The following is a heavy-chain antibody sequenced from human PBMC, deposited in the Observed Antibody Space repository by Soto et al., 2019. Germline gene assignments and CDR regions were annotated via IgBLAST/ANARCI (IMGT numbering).Heavy chain of an antibody. CDR3: ARERGLLWFGEPDYYYYYGMDV. D-gene: IGHD3-10*01. J-gene: IGHJ6*02. V-gene: IGHV3-30-3*01. Sequence: GESLKISCAASGFTFSSYAMHWVRQAPGKGLEWVAVISYDGSNKYYADSVKGRFTISRDNSKNTLYLQMNSLRAEDTAVYYCARERGLLWFGEPDYYYYYGMDVWGQGTTVTVSS. CDR2: ISYDGSNK. CDR1: GFTFSSYA.